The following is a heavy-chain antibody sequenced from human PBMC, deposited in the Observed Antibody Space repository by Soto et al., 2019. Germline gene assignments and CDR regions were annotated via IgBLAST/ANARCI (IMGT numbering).Heavy chain of an antibody. Sequence: QVQLQESGPGLVKPSQTPSLTCTVSGGSISSGGYYWSWIRQHPGKGLEWIGYIYYSGSTYYNPSLKSRVTISVDTSKNQFSLKLSSVTAADTAVYYCARERCSGGSCPEGYFQHWGQGTLVTVSS. CDR3: ARERCSGGSCPEGYFQH. V-gene: IGHV4-31*03. CDR1: GGSISSGGYY. J-gene: IGHJ1*01. D-gene: IGHD2-15*01. CDR2: IYYSGST.